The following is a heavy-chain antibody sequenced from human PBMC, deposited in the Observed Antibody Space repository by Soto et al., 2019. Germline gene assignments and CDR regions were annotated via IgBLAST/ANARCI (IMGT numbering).Heavy chain of an antibody. Sequence: EVQLVESGGGLVQPGGSLRLSCAASGFTFSSYSMNWVRQAPGEGLEWVSYISSSSSTIYYADSVKRRFTISRDNAKNSLYLQMNSLRDEDMAVYYCARASLVTNWYFDLWGRGTLVTVSS. CDR1: GFTFSSYS. CDR3: ARASLVTNWYFDL. CDR2: ISSSSSTI. J-gene: IGHJ2*01. D-gene: IGHD3-9*01. V-gene: IGHV3-48*02.